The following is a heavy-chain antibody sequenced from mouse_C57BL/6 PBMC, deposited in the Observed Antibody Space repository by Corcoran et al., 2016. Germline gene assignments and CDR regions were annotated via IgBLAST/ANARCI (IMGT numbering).Heavy chain of an antibody. Sequence: EVQLQQSGPELVKPGASVKISCKASGYTFTDYHMNWVKQSHGKSLEWIGDINPNNGGTSYNQKFKGKATLTVDKSSSTAYMELRSLTSEDSAVYYCARRDYDYWGQGTSVTVSS. CDR2: INPNNGGT. CDR1: GYTFTDYH. D-gene: IGHD2-3*01. CDR3: ARRDYDY. J-gene: IGHJ4*01. V-gene: IGHV1-26*01.